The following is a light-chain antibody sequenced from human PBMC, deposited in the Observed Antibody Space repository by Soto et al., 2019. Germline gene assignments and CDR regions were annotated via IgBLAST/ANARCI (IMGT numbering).Light chain of an antibody. V-gene: IGKV3-11*01. CDR3: QQRSSWPRA. CDR2: DTS. CDR1: QNIDTY. J-gene: IGKJ4*01. Sequence: EIVLTQSPATLSLSLGERATLSCRTSQNIDTYLVWYQQKPGQPPRLLIYDTSKRATGVPDRFSGSGYGTDFTLTISSLAPEDFALYYCQQRSSWPRAFGGGTKVEI.